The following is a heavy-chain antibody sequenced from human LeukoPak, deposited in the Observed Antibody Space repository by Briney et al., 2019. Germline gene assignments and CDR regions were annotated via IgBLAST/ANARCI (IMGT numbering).Heavy chain of an antibody. J-gene: IGHJ4*02. V-gene: IGHV4-61*02. D-gene: IGHD3-3*01. CDR2: IYTSGST. CDR1: GGSIRSGRYY. CDR3: AGANYDFWSGYYRGDY. Sequence: SETLSLTCTVSGGSIRSGRYYWSWIRQPGGKGMEWIGRIYTSGSTNYNPSLKSPVTISVDTSKNQFSMKLSSVTAADTAVYYCAGANYDFWSGYYRGDYWGQGTLVTVSS.